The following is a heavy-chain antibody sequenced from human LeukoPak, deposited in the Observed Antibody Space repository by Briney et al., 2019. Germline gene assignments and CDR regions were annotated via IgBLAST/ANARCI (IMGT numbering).Heavy chain of an antibody. V-gene: IGHV3-30-3*01. CDR1: GFTFSSYA. CDR2: ISYDGSNK. Sequence: PGRSLRLSCAASGFTFSSYAMHWVRQAPGQGQERVAVISYDGSNKYYADSVKGRFTISRDNSKNTLYLQMNSLRAEDTAVYYCARVPPYCSSTSCYFDYWGQGTLVTVSS. J-gene: IGHJ4*02. D-gene: IGHD2-2*01. CDR3: ARVPPYCSSTSCYFDY.